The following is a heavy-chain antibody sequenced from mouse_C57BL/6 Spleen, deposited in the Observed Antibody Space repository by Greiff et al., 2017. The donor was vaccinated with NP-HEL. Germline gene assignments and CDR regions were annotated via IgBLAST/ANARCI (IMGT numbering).Heavy chain of an antibody. CDR2: IYPGDGDT. CDR3: ARLTIYDGYFDY. Sequence: LVESGAELVKPGASVKISCKASGYAFSSYWMNWVKQRPGKGLEWIGQIYPGDGDTNYNGKFKGKATLTADKSSSTAYMQLSSLTSEDSAVYVCARLTIYDGYFDYWGQGTTLTVSS. V-gene: IGHV1-80*01. D-gene: IGHD2-3*01. CDR1: GYAFSSYW. J-gene: IGHJ2*01.